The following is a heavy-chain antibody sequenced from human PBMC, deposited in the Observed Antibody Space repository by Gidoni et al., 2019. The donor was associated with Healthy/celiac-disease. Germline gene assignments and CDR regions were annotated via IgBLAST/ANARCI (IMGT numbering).Heavy chain of an antibody. J-gene: IGHJ6*02. D-gene: IGHD2-21*02. CDR1: GGIFSSYA. V-gene: IGHV1-69*01. CDR3: ARHIVVVTASRLYYYYGMDV. Sequence: QVQLVQSGAEVKKPGSSVQVSCKASGGIFSSYAISWVRQAPGQGLEWMGGIIPIFGTANYAQKFQGRVTITADESTSTAYMELSSLRSEDTAVYYCARHIVVVTASRLYYYYGMDVWGQGTTVTVSS. CDR2: IIPIFGTA.